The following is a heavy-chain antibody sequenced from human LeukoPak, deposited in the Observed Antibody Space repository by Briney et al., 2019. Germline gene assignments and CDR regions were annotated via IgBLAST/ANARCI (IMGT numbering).Heavy chain of an antibody. Sequence: PSETLSLTCTVSGGSISTYYGSWIRQPPGKGLEWIGYIYYTGSTNSNPPLKSRVTISVDTSKNQFSLNLSSVTAADTAVYYCARGNSSWYFDYWGQGTLVTVSS. CDR3: ARGNSSWYFDY. D-gene: IGHD6-13*01. J-gene: IGHJ4*02. V-gene: IGHV4-59*08. CDR1: GGSISTYY. CDR2: IYYTGST.